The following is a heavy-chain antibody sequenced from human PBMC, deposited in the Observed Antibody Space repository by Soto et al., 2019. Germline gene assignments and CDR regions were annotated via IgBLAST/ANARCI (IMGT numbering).Heavy chain of an antibody. CDR3: ARDQTCITTDCCGRIDH. V-gene: IGHV3-30-3*01. J-gene: IGHJ4*02. CDR2: VSFDGTNK. CDR1: GFTFSTHA. Sequence: QVQLVESGGGVVQPGRSLRLSCAASGFTFSTHAMHWVRQAPGKGLECVAIVSFDGTNKYHADSVKGRFTISRDNSKNTLYLPMSGLTPEDTAVYYCARDQTCITTDCCGRIDHLGQGTRVTVSS. D-gene: IGHD1-20*01.